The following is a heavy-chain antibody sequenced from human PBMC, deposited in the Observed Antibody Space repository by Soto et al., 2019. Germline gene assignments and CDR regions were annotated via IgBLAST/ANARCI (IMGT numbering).Heavy chain of an antibody. V-gene: IGHV3-23*01. Sequence: GGSLRLSCAASGFNFGGSAMSWVRRAPGEGLEWVSAIGGDGRATYYADSVKGRFTISRDNSKNTLFLQMNSLRAEDTAAYHCVKGSRGSRPYYFDSWGQGILVTVSS. CDR2: IGGDGRAT. CDR3: VKGSRGSRPYYFDS. J-gene: IGHJ4*02. D-gene: IGHD2-15*01. CDR1: GFNFGGSA.